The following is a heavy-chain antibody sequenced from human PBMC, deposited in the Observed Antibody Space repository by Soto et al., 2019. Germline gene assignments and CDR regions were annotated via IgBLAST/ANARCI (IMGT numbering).Heavy chain of an antibody. Sequence: QVQLVQSGAEVKKPGSSVKVSCKASGGTFSSYTISWVRQAPGQGLEWMGRIIPILGIANYAQKFQGRVTITADKSTSTAYIELSSLRSEDTAVYYCATKANDYGDNDAFDIWGQGTMVTVSS. V-gene: IGHV1-69*02. CDR3: ATKANDYGDNDAFDI. J-gene: IGHJ3*02. D-gene: IGHD4-17*01. CDR2: IIPILGIA. CDR1: GGTFSSYT.